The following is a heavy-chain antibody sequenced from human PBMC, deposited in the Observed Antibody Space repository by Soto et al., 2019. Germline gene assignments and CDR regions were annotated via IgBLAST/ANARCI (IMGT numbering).Heavy chain of an antibody. J-gene: IGHJ5*02. V-gene: IGHV4-39*01. CDR1: GGSISSSSYY. CDR3: AMTVTTFYNWFDP. CDR2: IYYSGST. Sequence: SETLSLTCTVSGGSISSSSYYWGWIRQPPGKGLEWIGSIYYSGSTYYNPSLKSRVTISVDTSKNQFSLKLSSVTAADTAVYYCAMTVTTFYNWFDPWGQGILVTVSS. D-gene: IGHD4-4*01.